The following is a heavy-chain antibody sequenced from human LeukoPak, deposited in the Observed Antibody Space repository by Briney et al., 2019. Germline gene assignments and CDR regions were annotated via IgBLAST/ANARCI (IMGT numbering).Heavy chain of an antibody. J-gene: IGHJ4*02. Sequence: SETLSLTCTVSGGSISSGDSYWSWIRQPPGKGLEWIGYIYFNGYTYYNPSLKSRVSISIDTSKNHFSLNLSSVAAADTAVYYCARVANSDYFDFCGQGTLVTVSS. D-gene: IGHD4-11*01. CDR3: ARVANSDYFDF. CDR1: GGSISSGDSY. CDR2: IYFNGYT. V-gene: IGHV4-30-4*01.